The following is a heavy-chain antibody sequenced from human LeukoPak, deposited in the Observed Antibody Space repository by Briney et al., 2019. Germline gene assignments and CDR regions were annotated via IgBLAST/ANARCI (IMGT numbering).Heavy chain of an antibody. CDR1: GFTFSPYS. Sequence: PGGSLRLSCAASGFTFSPYSMNWVRQAPGKGLEWVSSISTSNRYIDYADSVKGRFTISRDNANNSLHLQMNSQTAEDTAIYYCARASLAVNDAFDIWGQGTMVTVSS. CDR2: ISTSNRYI. CDR3: ARASLAVNDAFDI. D-gene: IGHD4-11*01. J-gene: IGHJ3*02. V-gene: IGHV3-21*01.